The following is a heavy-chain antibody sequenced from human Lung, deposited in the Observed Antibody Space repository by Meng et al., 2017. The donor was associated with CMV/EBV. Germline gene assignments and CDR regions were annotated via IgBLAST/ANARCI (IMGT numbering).Heavy chain of an antibody. CDR3: ARGYCSGGSCPVFDP. D-gene: IGHD2-15*01. Sequence: AGVKKPGASVKVSCKASGYTFTSYDINWVRQATGPGLEWMGWMNPNSGNTGYAQKFQDRVTMTRNTSISTAYMELSSLRSEDTAVYYCARGYCSGGSCPVFDPWGQGTLVTVSS. CDR1: GYTFTSYD. J-gene: IGHJ5*02. V-gene: IGHV1-8*01. CDR2: MNPNSGNT.